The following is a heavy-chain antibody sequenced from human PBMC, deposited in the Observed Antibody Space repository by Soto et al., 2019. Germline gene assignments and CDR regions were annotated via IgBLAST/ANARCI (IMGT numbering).Heavy chain of an antibody. Sequence: EVQLLESGGGLVQPGGSLRLSCAATGFTFSTYSMAWVRQAPGKGLAWVSGLSGGGANTFYADSVKGRFTITVDNSKNKVYLQMNSLRVEDTAVYYCARWDGYGDEWGQGPLVTVSS. CDR2: LSGGGANT. J-gene: IGHJ4*02. V-gene: IGHV3-23*01. CDR1: GFTFSTYS. CDR3: ARWDGYGDE. D-gene: IGHD5-12*01.